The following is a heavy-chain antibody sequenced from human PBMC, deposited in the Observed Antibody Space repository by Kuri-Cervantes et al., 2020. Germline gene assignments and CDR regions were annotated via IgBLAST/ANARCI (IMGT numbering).Heavy chain of an antibody. D-gene: IGHD3-22*01. V-gene: IGHV1-46*01. J-gene: IGHJ6*02. CDR1: GYTFTSYY. Sequence: ASVKVSCKASGYTFTSYYMHWVRQPPGQGLEWMGIINPSGGSTSYAQKFQGRVTMTRDTSTSTVYMELSSLRSEDTAVYYCASEYYYDSSGYDVYYYYGMDVWGQGTTVTVSS. CDR2: INPSGGST. CDR3: ASEYYYDSSGYDVYYYYGMDV.